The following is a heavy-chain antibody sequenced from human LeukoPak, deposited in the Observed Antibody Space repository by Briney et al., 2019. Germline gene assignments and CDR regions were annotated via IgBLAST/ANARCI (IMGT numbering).Heavy chain of an antibody. CDR3: ASSTGYYDSSGYYGGDYYYYMDV. J-gene: IGHJ6*03. D-gene: IGHD3-22*01. CDR2: ISAYNGNT. CDR1: GYTFTSYG. V-gene: IGHV1-18*01. Sequence: ASVKFSCKASGYTFTSYGISWVRQAPGQGLEWMGWISAYNGNTNYAQKLQGRVTMTTDTSTSTAYTELRSLASNDTAVYYCASSTGYYDSSGYYGGDYYYYMDVWGKGTTVTVSS.